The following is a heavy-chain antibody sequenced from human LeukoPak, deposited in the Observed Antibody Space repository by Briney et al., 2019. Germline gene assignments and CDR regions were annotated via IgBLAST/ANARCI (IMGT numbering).Heavy chain of an antibody. J-gene: IGHJ4*02. CDR2: IYRTGET. CDR3: ARGRSGYGGNSGIASCAY. D-gene: IGHD4-23*01. Sequence: SETLSLTCAVSGYSISSGYYWGWIRQPPGKGLEWIGSIYRTGETHYNPSLKSRLTMSVDTSKNQFSLKLNSLTAADTAVYYCARGRSGYGGNSGIASCAYWGQGTLVTVSS. CDR1: GYSISSGYY. V-gene: IGHV4-38-2*01.